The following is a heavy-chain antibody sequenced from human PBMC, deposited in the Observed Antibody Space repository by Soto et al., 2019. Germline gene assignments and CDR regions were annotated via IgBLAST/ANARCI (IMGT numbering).Heavy chain of an antibody. CDR3: AKHLGTTATTRSSDN. CDR1: GLSLRSYA. J-gene: IGHJ4*02. Sequence: GGSLRLSCAASGLSLRSYAMSWVRQAPGEGLEWVSAIDSSGSHTYYADSVKGRFTISRDNSKNTLYLQMNSLRAEDTALYYCAKHLGTTATTRSSDNWGQGTLVTVSS. CDR2: IDSSGSHT. V-gene: IGHV3-23*05. D-gene: IGHD1-7*01.